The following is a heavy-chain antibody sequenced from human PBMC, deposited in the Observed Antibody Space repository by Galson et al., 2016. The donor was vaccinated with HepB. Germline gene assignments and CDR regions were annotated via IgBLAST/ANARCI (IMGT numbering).Heavy chain of an antibody. Sequence: SLRLSCAASGFTFSSYGMSWVRQAPGKGLEWVSSISATGGSTYYADSLKGRFTISRGNSKDTLFLQMNSLRAEDTAVYYCAKDPYYYCSGASVFDSWGQGTLVTVSS. CDR2: ISATGGST. CDR1: GFTFSSYG. V-gene: IGHV3-23*01. D-gene: IGHD3-10*01. J-gene: IGHJ4*02. CDR3: AKDPYYYCSGASVFDS.